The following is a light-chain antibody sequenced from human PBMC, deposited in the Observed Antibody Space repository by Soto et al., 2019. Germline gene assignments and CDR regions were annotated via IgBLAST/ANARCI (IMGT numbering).Light chain of an antibody. V-gene: IGKV4-1*01. J-gene: IGKJ1*01. CDR1: QSVLYSPNNKNC. CDR2: WAS. Sequence: DIVMTQSPDSLAVSLGERATINCKSSQSVLYSPNNKNCLAWYQQRPGQPPKLLIYWASTRESGVPDRFSGSGSATDFTLSISSLQAEDVAVYYGQQYYSIPWTFGQGTKVEIK. CDR3: QQYYSIPWT.